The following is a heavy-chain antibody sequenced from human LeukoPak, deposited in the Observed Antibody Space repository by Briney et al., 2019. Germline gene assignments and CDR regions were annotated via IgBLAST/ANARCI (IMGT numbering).Heavy chain of an antibody. D-gene: IGHD6-6*01. Sequence: ASVNVSCKASGGTFSSYAISWVRQAPGQGLEWMGGIIPIFGTANCAQKFQGRVTITADESTSTAYMELSSLRSEDTAVYYCARVDYSSSNDYYYYYMDVWGKGTTVTVSS. J-gene: IGHJ6*03. CDR3: ARVDYSSSNDYYYYYMDV. V-gene: IGHV1-69*13. CDR1: GGTFSSYA. CDR2: IIPIFGTA.